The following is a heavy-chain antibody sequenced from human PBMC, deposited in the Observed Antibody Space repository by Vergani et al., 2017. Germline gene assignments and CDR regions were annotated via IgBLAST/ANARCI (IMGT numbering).Heavy chain of an antibody. Sequence: EVQMVESGGGLVKPGGSLRLSCVASGFTFSHYSMNWVRQAPGRGLEWVSYISGNNDDVYYADSVKGRFTISRDNAKNSLHLQMNNLRAEDTAVYYCARQSRDVFCTNGVCPRGYWGQGALVTVSS. CDR3: ARQSRDVFCTNGVCPRGY. V-gene: IGHV3-21*05. CDR1: GFTFSHYS. D-gene: IGHD2-8*01. CDR2: ISGNNDDV. J-gene: IGHJ4*02.